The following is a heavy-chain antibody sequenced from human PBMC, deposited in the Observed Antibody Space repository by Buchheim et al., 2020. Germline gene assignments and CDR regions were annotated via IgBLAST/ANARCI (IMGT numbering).Heavy chain of an antibody. CDR2: IIPILGIA. Sequence: QVQLVQSGAEVKKPGSSVKVSCKASGGTFSSYTISWVRQAPGQGLEWMGRIIPILGIANYAQKFRGRVTITADKSTSTAYMELSSLRSEDTAVYYCAREYYDFWSGYSEGLYYFDYWGQGTL. D-gene: IGHD3-3*01. J-gene: IGHJ4*02. CDR3: AREYYDFWSGYSEGLYYFDY. V-gene: IGHV1-69*08. CDR1: GGTFSSYT.